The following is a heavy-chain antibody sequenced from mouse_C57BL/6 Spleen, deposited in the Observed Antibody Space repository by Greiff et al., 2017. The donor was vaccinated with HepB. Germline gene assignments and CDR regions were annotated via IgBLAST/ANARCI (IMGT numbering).Heavy chain of an antibody. CDR2: IYPRDGST. Sequence: VQRVESGPELVKPGASVKLSCKASGYTFTSYDINWVKQRPGQGLEWIGWIYPRDGSTKYNEKFKGKATLTVDTSSSTAYMELHSLTSEDSAVYFCAKLYYGSSYGYFDVWGTGTTVTVSS. V-gene: IGHV1-85*01. J-gene: IGHJ1*03. D-gene: IGHD1-1*01. CDR3: AKLYYGSSYGYFDV. CDR1: GYTFTSYD.